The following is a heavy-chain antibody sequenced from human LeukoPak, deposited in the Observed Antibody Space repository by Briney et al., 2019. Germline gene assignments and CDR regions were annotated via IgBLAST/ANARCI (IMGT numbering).Heavy chain of an antibody. CDR3: TKRRGYSFGFDYYYMDV. V-gene: IGHV4-39*01. Sequence: SETLSLTRTVSGGSISSYYWSWIRQPPGKGLEWLGSIYSSGSTYYNPSLKSRVTVSFDTSKNQFSLSRTSVTAADTAVYYCTKRRGYSFGFDYYYMDVWGKGTTVTISS. CDR2: IYSSGST. J-gene: IGHJ6*03. CDR1: GGSISSYY. D-gene: IGHD5-18*01.